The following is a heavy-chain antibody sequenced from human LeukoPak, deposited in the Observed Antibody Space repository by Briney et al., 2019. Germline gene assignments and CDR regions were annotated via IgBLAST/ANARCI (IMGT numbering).Heavy chain of an antibody. J-gene: IGHJ1*01. Sequence: ASVKVSCKASGYTFTDYHMHWVRQAPGQGLEWMGWINPDSGGVKYAQKFEGRVTMTRDTSISTAYMELSSLRSDDTAVYYCARRGEVIATPYFQHWGQGTLVTVSS. CDR2: INPDSGGV. D-gene: IGHD2-21*01. V-gene: IGHV1-2*02. CDR1: GYTFTDYH. CDR3: ARRGEVIATPYFQH.